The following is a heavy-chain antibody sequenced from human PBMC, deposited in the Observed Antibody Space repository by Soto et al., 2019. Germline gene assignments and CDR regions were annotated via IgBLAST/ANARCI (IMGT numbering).Heavy chain of an antibody. D-gene: IGHD3-10*01. CDR1: GGSISSYY. V-gene: IGHV4-59*08. CDR3: ARQGFGPLHGLVDV. J-gene: IGHJ6*02. CDR2: VHHSWGS. Sequence: QVQLQESGPGLVKPSETLSLSCTVSGGSISSYYWSWFRQSPGKRMEWIGYVHHSWGSSYNPSLQIRVAISLHTSKSQFSLKVTSVTATDTAVYYCARQGFGPLHGLVDVWGQGTTVTVSS.